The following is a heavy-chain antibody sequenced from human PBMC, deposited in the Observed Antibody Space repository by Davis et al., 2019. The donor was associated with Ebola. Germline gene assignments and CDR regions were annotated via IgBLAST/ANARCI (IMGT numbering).Heavy chain of an antibody. D-gene: IGHD2-2*01. Sequence: PSETLSLTCAVYGGSFSGYYWSWIRQPPGKGLEWIGEINHSGSTNYNPSLKSRVTISVDTSKNQFSLKLSSVTAADTAVYYCARDIVVVPAAASYYYYGMDVWGQGTTVTVSS. J-gene: IGHJ6*02. CDR1: GGSFSGYY. CDR3: ARDIVVVPAAASYYYYGMDV. V-gene: IGHV4-34*01. CDR2: INHSGST.